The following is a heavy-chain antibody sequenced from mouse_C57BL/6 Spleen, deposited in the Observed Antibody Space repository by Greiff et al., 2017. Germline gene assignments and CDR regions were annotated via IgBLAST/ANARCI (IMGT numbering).Heavy chain of an antibody. CDR1: GYTFTDYY. Sequence: VQLQQSGPVLVKPGASVKMSCKASGYTFTDYYMNWVKQSHGKSLEWIGVINPYNVGTSYNQKFKGKATLTVDKSSSTAYMELNSLTSEDSAVYYCARAGNSYWYFYVWGTGTTVTVSS. CDR2: INPYNVGT. D-gene: IGHD2-1*01. J-gene: IGHJ1*03. CDR3: ARAGNSYWYFYV. V-gene: IGHV1-19*01.